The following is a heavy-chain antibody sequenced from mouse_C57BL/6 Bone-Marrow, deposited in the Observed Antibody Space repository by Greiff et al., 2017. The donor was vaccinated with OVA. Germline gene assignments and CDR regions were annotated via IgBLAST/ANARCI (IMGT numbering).Heavy chain of an antibody. CDR2: IYWDDDK. CDR1: GFSLSTSGMG. J-gene: IGHJ4*01. Sequence: LQQSGPGILQSSQTLSLTCSFSGFSLSTSGMGVSWIRPPSGKGLEWLAHIYWDDDKSYNPSLKSRPTISKETSSNQVVLKITSVDAADTATCSGARSITTEGGVDCWGQGTSVTVSS. CDR3: ARSITTEGGVDC. D-gene: IGHD1-1*01. V-gene: IGHV8-12*01.